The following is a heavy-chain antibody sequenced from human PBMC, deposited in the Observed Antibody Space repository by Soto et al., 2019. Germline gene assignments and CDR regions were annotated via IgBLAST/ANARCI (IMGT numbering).Heavy chain of an antibody. J-gene: IGHJ4*02. CDR1: GGSISSGGYY. V-gene: IGHV4-31*03. D-gene: IGHD3-22*01. Sequence: QVQLQESGPGLVKPSQTLSLTCTVSGGSISSGGYYWSWIRQHPGKVLEWIGYIYYSGSTYYNPSLKSRVTISVDTSKNQFSLKLSSVTAADTAVYYCARSLYYDPSGVDYWGQGTLVTVSS. CDR3: ARSLYYDPSGVDY. CDR2: IYYSGST.